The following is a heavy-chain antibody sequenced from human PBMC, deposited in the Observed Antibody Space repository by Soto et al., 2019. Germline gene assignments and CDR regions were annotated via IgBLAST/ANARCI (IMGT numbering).Heavy chain of an antibody. CDR2: INSDGSST. CDR3: ASSSVGVNFDY. V-gene: IGHV3-74*02. Sequence: EVKLVNSGGGLVQPGGSLRLSCAASGFTFSSYGMNWVRQAPGKGLEWVSRINSDGSSTSYADSVKGRFTISRDNAKNTLYLQMNSLRAEDTAVYYCASSSVGVNFDYWGQGTLVTVSS. J-gene: IGHJ4*02. CDR1: GFTFSSYG. D-gene: IGHD3-10*01.